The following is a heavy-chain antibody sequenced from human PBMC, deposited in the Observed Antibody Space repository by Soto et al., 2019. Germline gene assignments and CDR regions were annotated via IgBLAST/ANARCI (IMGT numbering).Heavy chain of an antibody. J-gene: IGHJ1*01. CDR1: GGSHSSYY. CDR3: AREAPDYYDSSGYNTRYFQH. V-gene: IGHV4-59*01. CDR2: IYYSGST. D-gene: IGHD3-22*01. Sequence: SAVIVSRTCTVPGGSHSSYYWSWIRQPPWKRLEWLGYIYYSGSTNYNPSLKSRVTISVDTSKNQFSLKLSSVTAADTAVYYCAREAPDYYDSSGYNTRYFQHWRQGTLVTVSS.